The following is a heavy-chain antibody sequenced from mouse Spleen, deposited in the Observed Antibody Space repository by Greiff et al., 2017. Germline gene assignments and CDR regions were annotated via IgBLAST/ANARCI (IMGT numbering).Heavy chain of an antibody. D-gene: IGHD4-1*01. V-gene: IGHV1S81*02. Sequence: QVQLQQPGAELVKPGASVKLSCKASGYTFTSYWMHWVKQRPGQGLEWIGEINPSNGRTNYNEKFKSKATLTVDKSSSTAYMQLSSLTSEDSAVYYCAITGVFDYWGQGTTLTVSS. CDR3: AITGVFDY. J-gene: IGHJ2*01. CDR2: INPSNGRT. CDR1: GYTFTSYW.